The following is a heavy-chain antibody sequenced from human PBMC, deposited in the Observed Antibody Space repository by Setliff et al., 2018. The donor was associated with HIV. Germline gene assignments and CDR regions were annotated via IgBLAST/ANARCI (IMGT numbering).Heavy chain of an antibody. D-gene: IGHD6-19*01. CDR2: INGDGTNT. V-gene: IGHV3-74*01. Sequence: GGSLRLSCAASGFSFSSFWMHWVRQAPGKGLVWVSHINGDGTNTVYADSVKGRFTISRDNAKSTLYLQMDSLRAEDTAVYYCARVDSSGRYGRFDYWGQGTLVTVSS. CDR3: ARVDSSGRYGRFDY. CDR1: GFSFSSFW. J-gene: IGHJ4*02.